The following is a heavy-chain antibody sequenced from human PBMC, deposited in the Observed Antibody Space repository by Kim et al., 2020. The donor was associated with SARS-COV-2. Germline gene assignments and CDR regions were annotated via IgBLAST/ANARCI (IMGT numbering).Heavy chain of an antibody. CDR2: IWYDGSNK. CDR1: GFTFSSYG. CDR3: ARGGIVVVPAALTYFDL. J-gene: IGHJ2*01. D-gene: IGHD2-2*01. Sequence: GGSLRLSCAASGFTFSSYGMHWVRQAPGKGLEWVAVIWYDGSNKYYADSVMGRFTISRDNSKNTLYLQMNSLRAEDTAVYYCARGGIVVVPAALTYFDLWGRGTLVTVSS. V-gene: IGHV3-33*01.